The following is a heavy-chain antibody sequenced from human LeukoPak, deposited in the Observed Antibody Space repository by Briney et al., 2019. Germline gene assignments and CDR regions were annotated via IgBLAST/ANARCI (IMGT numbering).Heavy chain of an antibody. V-gene: IGHV3-30*18. CDR3: AKVRVGTAHFDY. CDR1: GFTFSNYG. D-gene: IGHD2-15*01. Sequence: PGGSLRLSCAASGFTFSNYGMHWVRQAPGKGLEWVVVISHDGSNNNYADSMKGRFTISRDNSKNTLYLQMNSLRPEDTAVYYCAKVRVGTAHFDYWGQGTLVTVSS. J-gene: IGHJ4*02. CDR2: ISHDGSNN.